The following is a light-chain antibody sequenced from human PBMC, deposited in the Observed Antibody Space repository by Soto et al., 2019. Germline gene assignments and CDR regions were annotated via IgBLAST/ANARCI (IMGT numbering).Light chain of an antibody. CDR1: QSVSSSY. V-gene: IGKV3-20*01. CDR3: QQYGTSRT. J-gene: IGKJ1*01. CDR2: GAS. Sequence: EIVLTQSPGTLSLSPGERATLSCRASQSVSSSYLAWYQQKSGQAPRLLIYGASSRATGIPDRFSGSGSGTDFTLTINRLEPEDFAVYYCQQYGTSRTFGQGTKVEIK.